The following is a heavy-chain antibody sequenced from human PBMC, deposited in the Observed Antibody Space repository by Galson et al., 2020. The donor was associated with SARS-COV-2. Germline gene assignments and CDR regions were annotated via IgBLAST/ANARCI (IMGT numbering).Heavy chain of an antibody. J-gene: IGHJ4*02. CDR1: GSVHSITP. CDR3: ARVWGDYSGYDY. D-gene: IGHD2-21*01. Sequence: LPLSCTAAGSVHSITPVISARHGPGKRLKPPSYISTSRPVMHYEDSVQGRFTVSRDNGKRSLDLQLNSLRAEDMALYYCARVWGDYSGYDYWGQGAQVTVS. V-gene: IGHV3-48*01. CDR2: ISTSRPVM.